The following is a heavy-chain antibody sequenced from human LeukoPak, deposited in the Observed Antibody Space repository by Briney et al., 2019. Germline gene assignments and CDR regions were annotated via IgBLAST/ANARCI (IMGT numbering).Heavy chain of an antibody. J-gene: IGHJ5*02. D-gene: IGHD3-22*01. Sequence: PSETLSLTCTVSGYSISSGYYWGWIRQPPGKGLEWIGSIYHSGSTYYNPSLKSRVTISVDTSKNQFSLKLSSVTAADTAVYYCARVITMIVVVTVSLWFDPWGQGTLVTVSS. CDR3: ARVITMIVVVTVSLWFDP. CDR1: GYSISSGYY. CDR2: IYHSGST. V-gene: IGHV4-38-2*02.